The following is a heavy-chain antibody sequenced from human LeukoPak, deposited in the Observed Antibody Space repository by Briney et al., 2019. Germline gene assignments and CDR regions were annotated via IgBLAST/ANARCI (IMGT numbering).Heavy chain of an antibody. D-gene: IGHD6-19*01. CDR1: GYGCTFYY. CDR3: ARDFSQWLVPNYHYYMDV. J-gene: IGHJ6*03. Sequence: SVKVSCKASGYGCTFYYKHWVRHPHAQGIERMGWINLNSGGTNYAQKFQGRVTMTRDTSISTAYMELSRLKSDDTAVYYCARDFSQWLVPNYHYYMDVWGKGTAVTVSS. CDR2: INLNSGGT. V-gene: IGHV1-2*02.